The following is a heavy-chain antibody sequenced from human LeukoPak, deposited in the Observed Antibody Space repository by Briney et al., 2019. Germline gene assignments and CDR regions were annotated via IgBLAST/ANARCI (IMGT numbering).Heavy chain of an antibody. CDR1: GFTFSSYG. CDR3: AGGYCSGGSCYDYFDY. CDR2: IWYDGSNK. V-gene: IGHV3-33*03. D-gene: IGHD2-15*01. J-gene: IGHJ4*02. Sequence: GRSLRLSCAASGFTFSSYGMHWVRQAPGKGLEWVAVIWYDGSNKYYADSVKGRFTISRDNAKNSLYLQMNSLRAEDTAVYYCAGGYCSGGSCYDYFDYWGQGTLVTVSS.